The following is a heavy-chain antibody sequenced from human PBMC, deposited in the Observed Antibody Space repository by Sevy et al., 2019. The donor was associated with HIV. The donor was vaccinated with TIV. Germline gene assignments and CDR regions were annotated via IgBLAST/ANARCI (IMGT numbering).Heavy chain of an antibody. CDR3: ARAADYYDSSGYHFFDY. CDR1: GYTFTGYY. Sequence: ASVKVSCKASGYTFTGYYMHWVRQAPGQGLEWMGWINPNSGGTNYAQKFQGRVTMTRDTSISTAYMELSRLRSDDTAVYYCARAADYYDSSGYHFFDYWGRGTLVTVSS. J-gene: IGHJ4*02. CDR2: INPNSGGT. V-gene: IGHV1-2*02. D-gene: IGHD3-22*01.